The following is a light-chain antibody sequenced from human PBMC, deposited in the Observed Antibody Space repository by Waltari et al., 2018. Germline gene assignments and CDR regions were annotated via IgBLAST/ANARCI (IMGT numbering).Light chain of an antibody. Sequence: SYELTQPSSVSVSPGQTARITCSGDVLAKKYARWFQQKPGQAPVLGIYKDSEPPSGIPEGFSGSSSGTTVTLTISGAQVEDEADYYCYSAADNNLVFGGGTKLTVL. J-gene: IGLJ2*01. CDR2: KDS. CDR3: YSAADNNLV. CDR1: VLAKKY. V-gene: IGLV3-27*01.